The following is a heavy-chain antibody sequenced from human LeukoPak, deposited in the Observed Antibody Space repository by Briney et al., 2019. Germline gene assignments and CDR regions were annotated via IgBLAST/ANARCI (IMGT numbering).Heavy chain of an antibody. D-gene: IGHD4-17*01. V-gene: IGHV1-69*17. CDR2: IIPIFGIA. Sequence: ASVKVSCKASVGTFTSYALSWVRQARGHGLEWLGGIIPIFGIANYAQKIQGRVTINADKSTSTAYRELSSLRSEDTAVYYCARSDMTTVTAYYFDYWGQGTLVTVSS. CDR1: VGTFTSYA. J-gene: IGHJ4*02. CDR3: ARSDMTTVTAYYFDY.